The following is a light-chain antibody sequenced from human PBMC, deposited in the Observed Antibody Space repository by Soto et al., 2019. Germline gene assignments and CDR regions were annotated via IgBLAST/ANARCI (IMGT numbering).Light chain of an antibody. V-gene: IGKV1-9*01. Sequence: DIQLTQSPSFLSASVGDRVTITCRASQGISSYLAWYQQKPGKAPKLLIYAASTLQSGVPSRFSGSGSGTEFSLTIGSLQPEDFATYYCQQLNSYPLTFGQGTRLEIK. CDR3: QQLNSYPLT. CDR2: AAS. J-gene: IGKJ5*01. CDR1: QGISSY.